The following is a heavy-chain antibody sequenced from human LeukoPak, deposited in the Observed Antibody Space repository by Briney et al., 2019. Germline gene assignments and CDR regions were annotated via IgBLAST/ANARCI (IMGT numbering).Heavy chain of an antibody. Sequence: ASVKVSCKASGYTFTSYGISWVRQAPGQGLEWLGWISTYNGNTHYAQKLQGRVTMTTDTSTTTAYMELRSLRSDDTAVYYCSRDYRTGFDYWGQGTLVTVSS. D-gene: IGHD7-27*01. CDR2: ISTYNGNT. V-gene: IGHV1-18*01. CDR1: GYTFTSYG. CDR3: SRDYRTGFDY. J-gene: IGHJ4*02.